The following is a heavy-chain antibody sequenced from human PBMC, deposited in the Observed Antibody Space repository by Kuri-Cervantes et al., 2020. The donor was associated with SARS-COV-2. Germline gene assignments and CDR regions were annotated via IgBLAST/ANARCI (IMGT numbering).Heavy chain of an antibody. V-gene: IGHV3-9*01. CDR2: ISWNSGSI. D-gene: IGHD6-19*01. CDR3: AKNIRSSGWSIDY. J-gene: IGHJ4*02. Sequence: SLKISCAASGFTFDDYAMHWVRQAPGKGLEWVSGISWNSGSIGYADSVKGRFTISRDNAKNSLYLQMNSLRAEDTALYYCAKNIRSSGWSIDYWGRGTLVTVSS. CDR1: GFTFDDYA.